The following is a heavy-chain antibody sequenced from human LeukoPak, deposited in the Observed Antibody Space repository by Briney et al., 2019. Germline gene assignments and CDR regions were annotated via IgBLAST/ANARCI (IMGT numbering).Heavy chain of an antibody. CDR2: IKQDGSEK. Sequence: PGGSLRLSCAASGFTFSSYWMSWVRQAPGKGLEWVANIKQDGSEKYYVDSVKGRFTISRDNAKNSLYLQMNSLRAEDTAVYYCARDRYCSSTSRYTGEYYYYYMDVWGKGTTVTVS. CDR1: GFTFSSYW. D-gene: IGHD2-2*02. J-gene: IGHJ6*03. CDR3: ARDRYCSSTSRYTGEYYYYYMDV. V-gene: IGHV3-7*01.